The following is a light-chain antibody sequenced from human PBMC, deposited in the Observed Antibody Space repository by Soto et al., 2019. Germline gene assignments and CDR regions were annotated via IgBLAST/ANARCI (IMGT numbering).Light chain of an antibody. CDR3: QQLHSYPPDT. V-gene: IGKV1-9*01. Sequence: DIQLTQSPSFLSASVGDRVTITCRASQGISSYLAWYQQKPGKAPKLLIYAASTLQSGVPSRSSGSGSRTEFTLTISSLQPEDFATYYCQQLHSYPPDTVGQVTKVDIK. CDR1: QGISSY. CDR2: AAS. J-gene: IGKJ2*01.